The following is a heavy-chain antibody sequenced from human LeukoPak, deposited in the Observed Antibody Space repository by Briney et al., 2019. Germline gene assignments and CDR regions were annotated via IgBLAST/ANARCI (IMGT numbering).Heavy chain of an antibody. D-gene: IGHD6-19*01. CDR2: ISWNSGSI. J-gene: IGHJ4*02. CDR1: QFTFNDYA. Sequence: GRSLRLSCAASQFTFNDYAMHWVRQAPGKGLEWVSGISWNSGSIGYADSVKGRFTISRDNAKNSLYLQMNSLRPEDTAFCYCAKGERKWLARQPDYWGQGTLVIVSS. V-gene: IGHV3-9*01. CDR3: AKGERKWLARQPDY.